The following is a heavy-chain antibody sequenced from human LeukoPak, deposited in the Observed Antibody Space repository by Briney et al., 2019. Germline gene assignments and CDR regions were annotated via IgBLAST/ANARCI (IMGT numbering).Heavy chain of an antibody. CDR3: AKDYCSSTSCYFDY. J-gene: IGHJ4*02. V-gene: IGHV3-43D*03. Sequence: PGGSLRLSCAASGFTFDDYAMHWVRQAPGKGLEWVSLISWDGGSTYYADSVKGRFTISRDNSKTSLYLQMNSLRAEDTALYYCAKDYCSSTSCYFDYWGQGTLVTVSS. CDR2: ISWDGGST. CDR1: GFTFDDYA. D-gene: IGHD2-2*01.